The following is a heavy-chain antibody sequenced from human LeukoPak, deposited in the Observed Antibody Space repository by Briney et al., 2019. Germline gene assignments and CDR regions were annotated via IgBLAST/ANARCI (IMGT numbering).Heavy chain of an antibody. V-gene: IGHV3-7*03. D-gene: IGHD4-17*01. CDR1: GFTFSSYW. CDR3: ARDGTDYGDYEFDY. J-gene: IGHJ4*02. Sequence: GGSLRLSCAASGFTFSSYWMSWVRQAPGKGLEWVANIKQDGSEKYYVDSVKGRFTISRDNAKNSLYLQMNSLRAEDTAVYYCARDGTDYGDYEFDYWAQGTLVTVSS. CDR2: IKQDGSEK.